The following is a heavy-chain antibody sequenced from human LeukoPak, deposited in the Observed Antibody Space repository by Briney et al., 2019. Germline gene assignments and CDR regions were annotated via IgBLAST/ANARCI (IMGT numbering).Heavy chain of an antibody. V-gene: IGHV1-18*01. CDR3: ARKDYGLGSYYYFDY. CDR1: GYTFTSYG. CDR2: ISAYNGNT. D-gene: IGHD3-10*01. J-gene: IGHJ4*02. Sequence: GASVKVSCKASGYTFTSYGISWVRQAAGQGLEWMGWISAYNGNTNYAQKLQGRVTMTTDTSTSTAYMELRSLRSDDTAVYYCARKDYGLGSYYYFDYWGQGTLVTVSS.